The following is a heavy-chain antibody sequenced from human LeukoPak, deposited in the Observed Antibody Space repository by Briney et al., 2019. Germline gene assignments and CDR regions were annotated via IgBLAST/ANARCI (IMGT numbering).Heavy chain of an antibody. CDR1: GGSISSYY. V-gene: IGHV4-59*08. J-gene: IGHJ3*02. CDR3: ARGPYYYDSSGAFDI. D-gene: IGHD3-22*01. CDR2: IYYSGST. Sequence: PSETLSLTCTVAGGSISSYYWSWIRQPPGKGLEWIGYIYYSGSTNYNPSLKSRVTISVDPPKNQFSRKRSSVTDATAAVYFCARGPYYYDSSGAFDIWGQGTMVTVSS.